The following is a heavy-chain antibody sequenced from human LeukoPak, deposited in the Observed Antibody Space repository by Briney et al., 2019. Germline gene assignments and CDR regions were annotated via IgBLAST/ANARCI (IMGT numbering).Heavy chain of an antibody. V-gene: IGHV3-9*01. CDR3: ARSGTRGDASDI. J-gene: IGHJ3*02. CDR2: ISWNSNSI. D-gene: IGHD5-12*01. CDR1: GFTFDDYA. Sequence: GGSLRLSCAASGFTFDDYAMHWVRQAPGKGLEWVSGISWNSNSIGYADSVKGRFTISRDNAKNSVYLQMNSLRVEDTAIYYCARSGTRGDASDIWGQGTMVTVSS.